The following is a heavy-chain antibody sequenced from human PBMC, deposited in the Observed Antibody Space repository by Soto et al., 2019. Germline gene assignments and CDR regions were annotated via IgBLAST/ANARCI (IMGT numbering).Heavy chain of an antibody. CDR1: GFAFSNAW. Sequence: EVQLVESGGGLVKPGGSLRLSCAASGFAFSNAWMSWVRQAPGKGLEWIGRIKSKTDGGTTDNAAPVKDRFTISRDDSENTLYLQMESLKIEDTAVYFCTTGLGAPLNYWGKGTLVAVS. D-gene: IGHD1-26*01. V-gene: IGHV3-15*01. J-gene: IGHJ4*02. CDR2: IKSKTDGGTT. CDR3: TTGLGAPLNY.